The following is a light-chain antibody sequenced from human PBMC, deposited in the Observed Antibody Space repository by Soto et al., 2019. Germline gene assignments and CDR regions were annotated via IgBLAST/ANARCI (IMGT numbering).Light chain of an antibody. CDR1: ESVSTN. CDR2: GAS. J-gene: IGKJ1*01. Sequence: EIERTQSQATLSLAPGERDTLSCRASESVSTNLAWYQQKAGQAPRLLIYGASTRATGIPARFSGSGSGTEFTLTSSGLQSEDFAVYYCQQYSIWRTFGQGTKVDIK. V-gene: IGKV3-15*01. CDR3: QQYSIWRT.